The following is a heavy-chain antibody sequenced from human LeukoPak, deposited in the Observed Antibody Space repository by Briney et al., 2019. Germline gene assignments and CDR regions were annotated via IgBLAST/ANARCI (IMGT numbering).Heavy chain of an antibody. Sequence: GASVKVSCKASGYTFTGYYMHWVRQAPGQGLEWMGWMNPNSGGTNYAQKFQGRVTMTRDTSISTAYMELSRLRSDDTAVYYCARERTEKIAAAGQRFDPWGQGTLVTVSS. CDR3: ARERTEKIAAAGQRFDP. CDR2: MNPNSGGT. V-gene: IGHV1-2*02. CDR1: GYTFTGYY. J-gene: IGHJ5*02. D-gene: IGHD6-13*01.